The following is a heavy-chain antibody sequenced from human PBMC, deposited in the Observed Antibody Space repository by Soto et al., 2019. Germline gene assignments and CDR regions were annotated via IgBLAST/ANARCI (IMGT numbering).Heavy chain of an antibody. CDR2: VYYTGTT. J-gene: IGHJ4*02. CDR1: SGSISRYF. D-gene: IGHD6-13*01. Sequence: KASETLSLTCTVSSGSISRYFYIWVRQPPGKGLEWIGSVYYTGTTDYNPSLKSRVTISVDTSKTQFSLNLRSVTAADTAVYYCARDLAAVPRAFDYWGRGTLVTVSS. CDR3: ARDLAAVPRAFDY. V-gene: IGHV4-59*01.